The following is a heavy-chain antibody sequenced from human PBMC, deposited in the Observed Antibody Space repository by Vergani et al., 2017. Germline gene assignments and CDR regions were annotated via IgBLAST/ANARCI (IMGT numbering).Heavy chain of an antibody. Sequence: QVRLVGSGGGVVQPGRSLRLSCATYGFIFQNYTMHWVRQAPGKGLEWVALISNDGRHTYYADSVRGRFSISRDNSKNTLYLQMNSLRTEDTANYYCRGEMDVWGKGTTVTVSS. CDR2: ISNDGRHT. CDR3: RGEMDV. CDR1: GFIFQNYT. J-gene: IGHJ6*04. V-gene: IGHV3-30*04.